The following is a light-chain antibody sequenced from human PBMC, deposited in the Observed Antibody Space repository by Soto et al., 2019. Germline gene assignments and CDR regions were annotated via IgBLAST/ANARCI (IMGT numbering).Light chain of an antibody. V-gene: IGKV3-11*01. CDR1: QSVSYY. Sequence: EIVLTPSPATLSLSPVERATLSCRASQSVSYYLAWYQQKPGQAPRLLIYDASSRATDIPARFSGSGSGTDFTLTISSLEPEDFAVYHCQQRSNGLTFGGGTKVDIK. CDR2: DAS. CDR3: QQRSNGLT. J-gene: IGKJ4*01.